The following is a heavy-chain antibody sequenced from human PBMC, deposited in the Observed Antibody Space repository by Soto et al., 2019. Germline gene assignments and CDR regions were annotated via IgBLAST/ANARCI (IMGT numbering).Heavy chain of an antibody. Sequence: PSETLSLTCTVSGASISGHFWSWIRQPPGKGLEWIAYIYNSGSSYNPSLKSRVTILVDTSKNQLSLKLSSVIAADSAVYYCAINADVWGQGTTVTVSS. CDR2: IYNSGS. CDR1: GASISGHF. CDR3: AINADV. J-gene: IGHJ6*02. V-gene: IGHV4-59*08.